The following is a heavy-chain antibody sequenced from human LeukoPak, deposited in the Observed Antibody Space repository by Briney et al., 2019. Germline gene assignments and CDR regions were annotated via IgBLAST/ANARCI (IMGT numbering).Heavy chain of an antibody. CDR1: GFSFSSFS. CDR2: ISGGSGSAI. CDR3: ARVVYSYGLSFDY. D-gene: IGHD5-18*01. V-gene: IGHV3-48*01. Sequence: GGSLRLSCVASGFSFSSFSMSWVRQAPGKGLEWISHISGGSGSAIYYADSVKGRFTISRDNAANSLILQTNSLRAEDTAVYYCARVVYSYGLSFDYWGQEILVTVSS. J-gene: IGHJ4*02.